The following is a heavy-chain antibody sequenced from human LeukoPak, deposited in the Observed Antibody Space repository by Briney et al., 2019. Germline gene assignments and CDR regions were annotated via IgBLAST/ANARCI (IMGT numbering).Heavy chain of an antibody. CDR2: IIPIFGTA. J-gene: IGHJ6*03. CDR3: ARDLVLERRYYYYYYYMDV. CDR1: GGTFSSYA. D-gene: IGHD1-1*01. Sequence: ASVKVSCKASGGTFSSYAISWVRQAPGQGLEWMGGIIPIFGTANYAQKFQGRVTITADESTSTAYMELSSLRAEDTAVYYCARDLVLERRYYYYYYYMDVWGKGTTVAVSS. V-gene: IGHV1-69*13.